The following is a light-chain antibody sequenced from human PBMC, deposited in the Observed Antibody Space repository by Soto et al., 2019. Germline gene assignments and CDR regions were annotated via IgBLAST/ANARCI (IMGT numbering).Light chain of an antibody. Sequence: EIALTQSPATLSLSAVARPTLSCRASQSVSSYLAWYQQKPGQAPRLLIYDASNRATGIPARFSGSGSGTDFTLTISSLEPEDFAVYYCQQLNSYPPTFGQGTKVDI. CDR1: QSVSSY. CDR2: DAS. V-gene: IGKV3-11*01. CDR3: QQLNSYPPT. J-gene: IGKJ1*01.